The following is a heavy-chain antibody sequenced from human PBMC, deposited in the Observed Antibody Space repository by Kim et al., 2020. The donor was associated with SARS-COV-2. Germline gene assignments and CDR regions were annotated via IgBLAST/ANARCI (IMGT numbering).Heavy chain of an antibody. Sequence: GGSLRLSCAASGFTFSSYAMSWVRQAPGKGLEWVSAISGSGGSTYYADSVKGRFTISRDNSKNTLYLQMNSLRAEDTAVYYCAKHYDFWSGYLRLYYFDYWGQGTLVTVSS. J-gene: IGHJ4*02. CDR2: ISGSGGST. CDR1: GFTFSSYA. D-gene: IGHD3-3*01. CDR3: AKHYDFWSGYLRLYYFDY. V-gene: IGHV3-23*01.